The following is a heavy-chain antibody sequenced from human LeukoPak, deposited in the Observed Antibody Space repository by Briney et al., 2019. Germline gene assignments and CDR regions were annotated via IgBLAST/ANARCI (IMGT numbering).Heavy chain of an antibody. CDR2: IYYSGST. J-gene: IGHJ4*02. V-gene: IGHV4-59*01. CDR3: ARVTGYMIEDYFDY. Sequence: PSETLSLTCGVSGGSFSGYYWSWIRQSPGKGLEWIGYIYYSGSTNYNPSLKSRVTISVDTSKNQFSLRLSSVTAADTAVYYCARVTGYMIEDYFDYWGQGTLVTVSS. CDR1: GGSFSGYY. D-gene: IGHD3-22*01.